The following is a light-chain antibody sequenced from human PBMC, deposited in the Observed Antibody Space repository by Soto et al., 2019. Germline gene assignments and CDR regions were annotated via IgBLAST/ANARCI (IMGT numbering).Light chain of an antibody. CDR1: SSDVGSYNL. CDR3: CSYAGSRTYV. Sequence: SVLTKPSSVSRSPGQWITISYTRTSSDVGSYNLVSWYQQYPGKAPKLMIYEGSKRPSGVSNRFSGSKSGNTASLTISGLQAEDEADYYCCSYAGSRTYVFGTGTKVTVL. V-gene: IGLV2-23*01. J-gene: IGLJ1*01. CDR2: EGS.